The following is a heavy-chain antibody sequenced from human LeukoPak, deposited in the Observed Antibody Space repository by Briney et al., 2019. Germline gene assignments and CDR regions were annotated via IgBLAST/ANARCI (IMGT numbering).Heavy chain of an antibody. CDR2: IVVGSGNT. D-gene: IGHD3-22*01. J-gene: IGHJ4*02. V-gene: IGHV1-58*02. CDR1: GFTFTRSA. CDR3: AALVDYYDSSGYYVDY. Sequence: SVKVSCKASGFTFTRSAMQWVRQARGQRLEWIGWIVVGSGNTNYAQKLQERVTISRDMSTSTAYMELSSLRSEDTAVYYCAALVDYYDSSGYYVDYWGQGTLVTVSS.